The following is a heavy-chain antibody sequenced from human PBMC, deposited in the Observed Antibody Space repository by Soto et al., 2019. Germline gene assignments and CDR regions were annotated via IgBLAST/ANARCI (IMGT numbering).Heavy chain of an antibody. D-gene: IGHD6-6*01. J-gene: IGHJ4*02. CDR1: GFTFSVSW. CDR2: ISADGSEK. CDR3: SRTPRLLDS. Sequence: EVQLVESGGGLVQPGGSLRLSCAASGFTFSVSWMHWVRQAPGKGLEWVAYISADGSEKNYGDSVKGRFTISRDNAKNSLYLQMNSLRVEDKAIYYCSRTPRLLDSWGQGTLVTVSS. V-gene: IGHV3-7*01.